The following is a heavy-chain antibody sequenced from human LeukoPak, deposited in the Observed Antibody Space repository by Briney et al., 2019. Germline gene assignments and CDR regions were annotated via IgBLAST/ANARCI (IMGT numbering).Heavy chain of an antibody. CDR3: AGNYGSGPEGYYYGMDV. J-gene: IGHJ6*04. D-gene: IGHD3-10*01. V-gene: IGHV3-48*03. Sequence: GGSLRLSCAASGFTFSSYEMNWVRQAPGKGLEWVSYISSSGSTIYYADSVKGRFTISRDNAKNSLYLQMNSLRAEDTAVYHCAGNYGSGPEGYYYGMDVWGKGTTVTVSS. CDR1: GFTFSSYE. CDR2: ISSSGSTI.